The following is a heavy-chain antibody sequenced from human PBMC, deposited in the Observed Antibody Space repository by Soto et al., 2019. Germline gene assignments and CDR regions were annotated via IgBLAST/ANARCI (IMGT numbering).Heavy chain of an antibody. Sequence: PSETLSLTCTVSGVSITSYYWSWIRQSPGKGLEWIGYIYYTGSTNYNPSLKSRVTISVDTSTNQFSLKLSSVTAADTAVYYCARRIDCIDYWGQGTLVTVSS. V-gene: IGHV4-59*08. CDR3: ARRIDCIDY. CDR2: IYYTGST. J-gene: IGHJ4*02. D-gene: IGHD2-21*01. CDR1: GVSITSYY.